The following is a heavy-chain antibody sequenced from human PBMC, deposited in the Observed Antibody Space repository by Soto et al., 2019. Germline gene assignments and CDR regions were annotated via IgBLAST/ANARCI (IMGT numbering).Heavy chain of an antibody. V-gene: IGHV3-30-3*01. CDR2: ISSDGNNK. CDR3: ATWTLPLSWNWLQSAAGKFDY. CDR1: EFSFNNYA. Sequence: QVHPVESGGGVVRPGTSLRVSCSASEFSFNNYAVHWVRQAPGEGLEWVALISSDGNNKYYPDSVRGRFTISRDHSNNTVYLQMHSLRVDDTAVYYCATWTLPLSWNWLQSAAGKFDYWGQGTLVTVSS. D-gene: IGHD5-12*01. J-gene: IGHJ4*02.